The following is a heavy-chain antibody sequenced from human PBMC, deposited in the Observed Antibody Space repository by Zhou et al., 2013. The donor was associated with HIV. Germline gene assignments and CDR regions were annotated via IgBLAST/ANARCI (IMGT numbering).Heavy chain of an antibody. CDR2: IIPILGIA. CDR1: GGTFSSYA. J-gene: IGHJ4*02. Sequence: QVQLVQSGAEVKKPGSSVKVSCKASGGTFSSYAISWVRQAPGQGLEWMGRIIPILGIANYAQKFQGRVTITADKSTSTAYMELSSLRSEDTAVYYCASPPDDYGDSGNGDWGQGTLVTVSS. D-gene: IGHD4-17*01. V-gene: IGHV1-69*04. CDR3: ASPPDDYGDSGNGD.